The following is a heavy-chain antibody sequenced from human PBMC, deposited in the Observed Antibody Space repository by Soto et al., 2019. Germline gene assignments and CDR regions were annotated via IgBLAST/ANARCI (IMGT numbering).Heavy chain of an antibody. CDR1: GLNFNKYW. CDR2: IKSKTDGGTT. Sequence: PGGSLRLSCAASGLNFNKYWMNWVRQAPGKGLEWVGRIKSKTDGGTTDYAAPVKGRFTISRDDSKNTLYLQMNSLKTEDTAVYYCTTAPSGYYDSSGNYGVDYWGQGTLVTVSS. CDR3: TTAPSGYYDSSGNYGVDY. V-gene: IGHV3-15*01. J-gene: IGHJ4*02. D-gene: IGHD3-22*01.